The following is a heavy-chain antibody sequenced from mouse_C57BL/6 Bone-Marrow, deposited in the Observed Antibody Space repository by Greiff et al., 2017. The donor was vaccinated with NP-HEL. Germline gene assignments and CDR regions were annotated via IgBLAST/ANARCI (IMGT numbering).Heavy chain of an antibody. V-gene: IGHV1-50*01. CDR2: IDPSDSYT. D-gene: IGHD1-1*02. Sequence: PGASVKLSCKASGYTFTSYWMQWVKQRPGQGLEWIGEIDPSDSYTNYNQKFKGKATLTVDTSSSTAYMQLSSLTSEDSAVYYCARSYYAKFAYWGQGTLVTVSA. J-gene: IGHJ3*01. CDR3: ARSYYAKFAY. CDR1: GYTFTSYW.